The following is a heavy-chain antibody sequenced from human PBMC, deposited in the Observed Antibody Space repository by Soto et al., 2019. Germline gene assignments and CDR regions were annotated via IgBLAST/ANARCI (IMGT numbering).Heavy chain of an antibody. J-gene: IGHJ4*02. CDR3: AKDVR. Sequence: EVQLVESGGDLVHPGGSVRLSCAAPGFTFGTHWMSWVRQAPGKGLEWVANIKGDASENDYADSVRGRFTISRDNAKSSLYLQMNSLRVEDTAVYYCAKDVRWGQGTLVTVSS. CDR2: IKGDASEN. V-gene: IGHV3-7*05. CDR1: GFTFGTHW.